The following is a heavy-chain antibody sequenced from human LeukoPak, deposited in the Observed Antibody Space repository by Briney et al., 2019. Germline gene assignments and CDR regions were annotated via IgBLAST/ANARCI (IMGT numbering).Heavy chain of an antibody. CDR2: IYYSGST. CDR1: GVSISSYY. V-gene: IGHV4-59*01. Sequence: TASETLSLTCTVSGVSISSYYWSWIRQPPGKGLEWIGYIYYSGSTNYNPSLKSRVTISVDTSKNQFSLKLSSVTAADTAVYYCARVEYYYGSGSYYSAFDIWGQGTMVTVSS. D-gene: IGHD3-10*01. J-gene: IGHJ3*02. CDR3: ARVEYYYGSGSYYSAFDI.